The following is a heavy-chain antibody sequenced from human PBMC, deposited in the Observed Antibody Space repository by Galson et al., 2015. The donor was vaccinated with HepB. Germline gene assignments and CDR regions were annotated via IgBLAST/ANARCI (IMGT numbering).Heavy chain of an antibody. CDR3: ARGSGTYYTSDF. CDR2: IIPVLGLT. J-gene: IGHJ4*02. Sequence: SVKVSCKASGATFMSYSITWVRQAPGQGLEWMGRIIPVLGLTNYAQNFHDRVTITAGKSTTISYMELTSLRYDDTAVYYCARGSGTYYTSDFWGQGTLVTVSS. CDR1: GATFMSYS. D-gene: IGHD3-3*01. V-gene: IGHV1-69*02.